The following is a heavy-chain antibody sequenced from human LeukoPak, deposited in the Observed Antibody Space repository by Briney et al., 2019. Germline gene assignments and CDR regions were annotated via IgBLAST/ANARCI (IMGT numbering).Heavy chain of an antibody. CDR2: INCGDGYT. J-gene: IGHJ4*02. Sequence: ASVKVSCKTSGYTFTSYHAHWVRQAPGQGLEWMGIINCGDGYTNYAQRFQSRVSVTADTSTSTLYTELSSLTTEDTAIYYCTRDLGGSYSIDYWGQGTLVTVSS. D-gene: IGHD1-26*01. CDR3: TRDLGGSYSIDY. CDR1: GYTFTSYH. V-gene: IGHV1-46*01.